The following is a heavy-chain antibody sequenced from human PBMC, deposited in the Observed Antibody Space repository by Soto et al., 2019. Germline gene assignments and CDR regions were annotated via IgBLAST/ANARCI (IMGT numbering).Heavy chain of an antibody. J-gene: IGHJ6*02. CDR2: ISNSGDTI. Sequence: EVQLLESGGGLVQPGGSLRLSCVASGFTFSYYTMSWVRQAPGKGLEWVSGISNSGDTIYYADSVKGRFTISRDNFKNTLFLQMNSLRADDTAVYYCAVPVPAPTHHDYYDMDVWGQGTTVTVSS. V-gene: IGHV3-23*01. CDR1: GFTFSYYT. D-gene: IGHD2-2*01. CDR3: AVPVPAPTHHDYYDMDV.